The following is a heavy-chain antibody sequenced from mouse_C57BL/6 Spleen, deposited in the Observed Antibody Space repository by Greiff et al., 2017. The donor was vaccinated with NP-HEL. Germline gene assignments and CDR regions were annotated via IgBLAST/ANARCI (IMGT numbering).Heavy chain of an antibody. Sequence: QVQLQQSGAELVRPGTSVKMSCKASGYTFTNYWIGWAKQRPGHGLEWIGDIYPGGGYTNYNEKFKGKATLTADKSSSTAYMQFSSLTSDDSAIYYCAREGAVKDFDYWGQGTTLTVSS. CDR2: IYPGGGYT. J-gene: IGHJ2*01. CDR3: AREGAVKDFDY. D-gene: IGHD2-12*01. V-gene: IGHV1-63*01. CDR1: GYTFTNYW.